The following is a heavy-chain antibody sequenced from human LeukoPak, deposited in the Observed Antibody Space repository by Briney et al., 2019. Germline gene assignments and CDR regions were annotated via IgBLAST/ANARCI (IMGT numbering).Heavy chain of an antibody. CDR1: GFTFSSYG. V-gene: IGHV3-49*04. D-gene: IGHD3-10*01. J-gene: IGHJ4*02. CDR3: ASEHHYPSYYFDS. CDR2: IRPATYGGTA. Sequence: HPGGSLRLSCVASGFTFSSYGIHWVRQAPGKGLEWVGFIRPATYGGTAEYAASVRGRFTISRDDPKSVAYLQMNSLKSEDTAVYFCASEHHYPSYYFDSWGQGTLVTVSS.